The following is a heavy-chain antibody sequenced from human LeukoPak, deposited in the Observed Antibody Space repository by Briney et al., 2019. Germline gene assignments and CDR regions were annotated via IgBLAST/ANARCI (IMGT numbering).Heavy chain of an antibody. J-gene: IGHJ3*02. CDR1: GGSISSYY. Sequence: SETLSLTCTVSGGSISSYYWSWIRQPAGKRLEWIGRIYTSGSTNYNPSLKSRVTISVDTSKNQFSLKLSSVTAADTAVYYCARDRGYSSSWYGGWNAFDIWGQGTMVTVSS. CDR3: ARDRGYSSSWYGGWNAFDI. D-gene: IGHD6-13*01. V-gene: IGHV4-4*07. CDR2: IYTSGST.